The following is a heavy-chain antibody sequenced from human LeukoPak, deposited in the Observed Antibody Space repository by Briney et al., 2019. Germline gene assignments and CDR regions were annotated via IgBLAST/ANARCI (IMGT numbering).Heavy chain of an antibody. J-gene: IGHJ4*02. CDR2: IKRDGSEK. CDR1: GFTYSSYW. Sequence: PGGSLRLSCAASGFTYSSYWMSWVRQAPGKGLEWVANIKRDGSEKNYVDSVKGRFTISRDNAKNSLSLQMNSLRAEDRAVYYCARAREKFDYWGQGTLVTVSS. CDR3: ARAREKFDY. V-gene: IGHV3-7*01.